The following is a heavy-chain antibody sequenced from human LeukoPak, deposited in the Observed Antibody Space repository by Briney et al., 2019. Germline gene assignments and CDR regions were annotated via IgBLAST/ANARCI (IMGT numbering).Heavy chain of an antibody. CDR3: ARGTAGYHSSYFDY. D-gene: IGHD3-16*02. Sequence: GGSLRLTCAASGFTFGSPWMHWVRQAPGKGLVWVSRINSDGSATAYADSVKGRFTISRDNAENTLYLQMHSLRAEDTAVYYCARGTAGYHSSYFDYWGQGTLVTVSS. CDR1: GFTFGSPW. V-gene: IGHV3-74*01. CDR2: INSDGSAT. J-gene: IGHJ4*02.